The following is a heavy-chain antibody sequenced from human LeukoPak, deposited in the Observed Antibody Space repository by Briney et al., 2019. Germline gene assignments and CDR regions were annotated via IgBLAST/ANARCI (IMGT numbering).Heavy chain of an antibody. V-gene: IGHV3-7*01. J-gene: IGHJ6*02. Sequence: GGSLRLSCVASGFTLSSHWMHWVRQAPGKGLEWVANIKQDESEIYYVDSVKGRFTISRDNAENSLYLQMNSLRAEDTAVYYCARVGSYGMDVWGQGTTVTVSS. CDR2: IKQDESEI. CDR3: ARVGSYGMDV. CDR1: GFTLSSHW. D-gene: IGHD3-10*01.